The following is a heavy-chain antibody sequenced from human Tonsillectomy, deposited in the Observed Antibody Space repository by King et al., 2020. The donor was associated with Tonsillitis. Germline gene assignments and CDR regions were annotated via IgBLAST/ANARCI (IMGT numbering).Heavy chain of an antibody. J-gene: IGHJ4*02. CDR1: GFTFSTYA. CDR2: ISYDGSNK. D-gene: IGHD7-27*01. Sequence: VQLVESGGGVVQPGRSLRLSCAASGFTFSTYAMHWVRQAPGKGLEWVAVISYDGSNKYYADSVKGRFTISRDNSKNKLYLQMNSLRVEDTAVYYCARDGRELTGDYYFDYWGQATLVTVSS. V-gene: IGHV3-30-3*01. CDR3: ARDGRELTGDYYFDY.